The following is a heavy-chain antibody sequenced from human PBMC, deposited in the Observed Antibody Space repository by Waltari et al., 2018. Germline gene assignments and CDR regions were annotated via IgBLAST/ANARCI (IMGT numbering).Heavy chain of an antibody. J-gene: IGHJ4*02. CDR3: ARELRR. D-gene: IGHD5-12*01. CDR1: GFTSSSSA. V-gene: IGHV3-30-3*01. CDR2: ISYDGSNK. Sequence: QVQLVESGGGVVQPGRSLRLSCAASGFTSSSSAMHWVRQAPGKGLEWVAVISYDGSNKYYADSVKGRFTISRDNSKNTLYLQMNSLRAEDTAVYYCARELRRWGQGTLVTVSS.